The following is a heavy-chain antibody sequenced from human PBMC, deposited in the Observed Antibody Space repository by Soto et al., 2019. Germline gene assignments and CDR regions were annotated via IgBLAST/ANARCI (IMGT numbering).Heavy chain of an antibody. V-gene: IGHV3-30*18. D-gene: IGHD3-9*01. J-gene: IGHJ6*03. Sequence: GGSLRLSCAASGFTFSSYGMHWVRQAPGKGLEWVAVISYDGSNKYYADSVRGRFTISRDNSKNTLYLQMNSLRAEDTAVYYCAKDRLNRYFGGLGSMDAWGKGTTVTVSS. CDR1: GFTFSSYG. CDR2: ISYDGSNK. CDR3: AKDRLNRYFGGLGSMDA.